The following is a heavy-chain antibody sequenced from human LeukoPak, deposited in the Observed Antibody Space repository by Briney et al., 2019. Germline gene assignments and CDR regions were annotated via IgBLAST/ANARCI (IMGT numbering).Heavy chain of an antibody. CDR3: ARGGFTTDY. CDR2: INQDGSEK. CDR1: AFTFSNYW. D-gene: IGHD1-14*01. J-gene: IGHJ4*02. V-gene: IGHV3-7*01. Sequence: GGSLSFSGVGSAFTFSNYWMSWVRQAPGRGLEWVANINQDGSEKFSVDSVKDRFTISRDNAKNSLYLQMNSLRVEDTAVYYCARGGFTTDYWGQGTLVTVSS.